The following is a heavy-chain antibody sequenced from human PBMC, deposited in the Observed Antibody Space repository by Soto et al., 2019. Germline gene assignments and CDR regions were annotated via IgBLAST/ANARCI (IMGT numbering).Heavy chain of an antibody. CDR3: ARALGYSYGSLYFDY. J-gene: IGHJ4*02. CDR2: IYSGGST. V-gene: IGHV3-53*01. Sequence: GSLRLSCAASGFTVSSNYMSWVRQAPGKGLEWVSVIYSGGSTYYADSVKGRFTISRDNSKNTLYLQMNSLRAEDTAVYYCARALGYSYGSLYFDYWGQGTLVTVSS. D-gene: IGHD5-18*01. CDR1: GFTVSSNY.